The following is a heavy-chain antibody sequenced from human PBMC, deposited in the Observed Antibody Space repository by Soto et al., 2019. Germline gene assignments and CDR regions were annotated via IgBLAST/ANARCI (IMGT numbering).Heavy chain of an antibody. Sequence: QVQLQESGPGLVKPSQTLSLTCTVSGGSISSGGYYWSWIRQHPGKGLEWIGYIYYSGSTYYNPSLKSRVTISVDTSKNQFSLKLSSVTAADTAVYYCARGGTVTTFYYYGMDVWGQGTTVTVS. D-gene: IGHD4-17*01. CDR2: IYYSGST. V-gene: IGHV4-31*03. CDR1: GGSISSGGYY. J-gene: IGHJ6*02. CDR3: ARGGTVTTFYYYGMDV.